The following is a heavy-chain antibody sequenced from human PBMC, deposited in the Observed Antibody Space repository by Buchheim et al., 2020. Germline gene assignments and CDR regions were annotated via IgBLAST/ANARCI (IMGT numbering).Heavy chain of an antibody. CDR2: IKQDGSEK. CDR1: GFTFSSYW. J-gene: IGHJ6*02. CDR3: ARDRQIAVEDYYGMDV. D-gene: IGHD6-19*01. Sequence: EVQLVESGGGLVQPGGSLRLSCAASGFTFSSYWMSWVRQAPGKELEWVANIKQDGSEKYYVDSVKGRFTISRDNAKNSLYLQMNSLRAEDTAVYYCARDRQIAVEDYYGMDVWGQGTT. V-gene: IGHV3-7*01.